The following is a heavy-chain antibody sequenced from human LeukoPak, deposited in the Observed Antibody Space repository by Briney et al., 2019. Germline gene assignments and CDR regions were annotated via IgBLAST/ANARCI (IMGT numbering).Heavy chain of an antibody. V-gene: IGHV5-51*01. D-gene: IGHD6-19*01. CDR2: IYPGDSDT. CDR1: GYRFTSYW. J-gene: IGHJ3*02. Sequence: GESLKISCKGSGYRFTSYWIGWVRQMPGKGLEWMGIIYPGDSDTRYSPSFQGQVTISADRSISTAYLQWSSLKASDTAMYYCASPRTIAVAGLGHDAFDIWGQGTMVTVSS. CDR3: ASPRTIAVAGLGHDAFDI.